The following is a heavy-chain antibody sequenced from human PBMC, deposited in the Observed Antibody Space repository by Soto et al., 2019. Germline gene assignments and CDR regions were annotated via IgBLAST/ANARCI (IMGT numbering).Heavy chain of an antibody. Sequence: QVQLVESGGGVVQPGRSLRLSCAASGFTFSSFAVHWVRQAPGKGLEWVAVISYDGSDKYYADSVKGRFTISRDNSKTTLYLQMNSLRAEDTAVYYCASGMVTMRFKEYYYGMDVWGQGTTVTVSS. CDR3: ASGMVTMRFKEYYYGMDV. CDR1: GFTFSSFA. J-gene: IGHJ6*02. D-gene: IGHD2-21*02. V-gene: IGHV3-33*05. CDR2: ISYDGSDK.